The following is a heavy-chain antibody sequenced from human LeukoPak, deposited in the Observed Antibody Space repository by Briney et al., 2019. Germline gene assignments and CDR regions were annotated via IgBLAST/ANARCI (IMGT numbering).Heavy chain of an antibody. V-gene: IGHV3-30*03. CDR1: GFIFSNYG. CDR3: AARPTSTAVAPSDY. J-gene: IGHJ4*02. Sequence: GGSLRLSCAASGFIFSNYGMHWVRQAPGKGLEWVAVISYDGSNKYYADSVKGRFTISRDNSKNTLYLQMNSLRAEDTATYYCAARPTSTAVAPSDYWGQGTLVTVSS. CDR2: ISYDGSNK. D-gene: IGHD6-19*01.